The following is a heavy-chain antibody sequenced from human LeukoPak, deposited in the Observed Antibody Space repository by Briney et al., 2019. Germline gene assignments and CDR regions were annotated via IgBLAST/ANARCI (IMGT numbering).Heavy chain of an antibody. CDR1: GYTFTGYY. Sequence: ASVKVSCKASGYTFTGYYMHWVRQAPGQGLEWMGWINPNSGGTNYAQKFQGRVTMTRDTSISTAYMELSRTAVYYCARDPCVKIQLCYYYYMDVWGKGTTVTISS. CDR3: ARDPCVKIQLCYYYYMDV. D-gene: IGHD5-18*01. J-gene: IGHJ6*03. V-gene: IGHV1-2*02. CDR2: INPNSGGT.